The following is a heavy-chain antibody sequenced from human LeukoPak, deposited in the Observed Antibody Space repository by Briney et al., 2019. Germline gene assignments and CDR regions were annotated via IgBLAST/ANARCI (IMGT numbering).Heavy chain of an antibody. Sequence: SGTLSLTCAVSGGSISSSNWWSWVRQPPGKGLEWIGYIYHSGSTYYNPSLKSRVTISVDTSKNQFSLKLSSVTAADTAVYYCARGHSYYYGSGDTEEGYWGQGTLVTVSS. CDR2: IYHSGST. CDR1: GGSISSSNW. CDR3: ARGHSYYYGSGDTEEGY. D-gene: IGHD3-10*01. J-gene: IGHJ4*02. V-gene: IGHV4-4*02.